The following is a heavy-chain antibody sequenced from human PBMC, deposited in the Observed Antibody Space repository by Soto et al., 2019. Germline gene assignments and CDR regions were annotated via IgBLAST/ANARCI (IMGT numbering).Heavy chain of an antibody. V-gene: IGHV1-69*02. CDR1: GGTFSSYS. CDR2: IIPILGIA. D-gene: IGHD6-19*01. J-gene: IGHJ4*02. Sequence: QVQLVQSGAEVKKPGSSVKVSCKASGGTFSSYSISWVRQAPGQGLEWMGRIIPILGIAKYAQKFQGRVTITANKSTSTAYMELSSLRSEDTAVYYCAGAASGYSSGWYGYWGQGTLVTVSS. CDR3: AGAASGYSSGWYGY.